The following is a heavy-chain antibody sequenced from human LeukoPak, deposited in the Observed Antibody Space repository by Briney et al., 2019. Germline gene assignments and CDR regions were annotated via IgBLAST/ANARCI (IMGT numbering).Heavy chain of an antibody. D-gene: IGHD3-22*01. V-gene: IGHV3-23*01. Sequence: SGGSLRLSCEASGFTFRSYAMCWVRQAPGKGLEWVSAISGSGGSTYYADSVKGRFTISRDNSKNTLYLQMNSLRAEDTAVYYCAKDPPIFHYYDPQEAFDIWGQGTMVTVSS. CDR2: ISGSGGST. J-gene: IGHJ3*02. CDR1: GFTFRSYA. CDR3: AKDPPIFHYYDPQEAFDI.